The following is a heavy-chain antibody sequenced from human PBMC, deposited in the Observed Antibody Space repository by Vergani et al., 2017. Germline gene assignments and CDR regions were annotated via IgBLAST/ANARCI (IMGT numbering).Heavy chain of an antibody. V-gene: IGHV4-31*03. J-gene: IGHJ4*02. D-gene: IGHD3-22*01. CDR2: IYSTGRT. CDR3: ARMGGYDEGDAFRIGYFDS. Sequence: QVQLQESGPGLVKPSQTLSLTCSVSGDSISSGVYYWHWIRQHPGKGLEWIGYIYSTGRTHHNPSLRRRINMSVDTSKNQFSLKLNSVTAADTAMYYCARMGGYDEGDAFRIGYFDSWGPGILVTVSS. CDR1: GDSISSGVYY.